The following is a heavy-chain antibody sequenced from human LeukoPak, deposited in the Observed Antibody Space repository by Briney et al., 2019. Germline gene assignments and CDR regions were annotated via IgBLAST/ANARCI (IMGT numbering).Heavy chain of an antibody. CDR1: GYTFTSYA. V-gene: IGHV1-3*01. Sequence: ASVKVSCKASGYTFTSYAMHWVRQAPGQRLEWMGWINAGNGNTKYSQKFQGRVTITRDTSASTAYMELSSLRSEDTAVYYCARGYCGGDCYSTDPRYYFDYWGQGTLVTVSS. CDR3: ARGYCGGDCYSTDPRYYFDY. J-gene: IGHJ4*02. D-gene: IGHD2-21*02. CDR2: INAGNGNT.